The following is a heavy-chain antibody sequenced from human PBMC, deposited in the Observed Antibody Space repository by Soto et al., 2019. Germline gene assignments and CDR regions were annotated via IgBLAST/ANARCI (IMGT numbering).Heavy chain of an antibody. J-gene: IGHJ4*02. V-gene: IGHV3-7*03. CDR1: GFTFSNYW. CDR3: ARAPDRSGSYYYFDY. CDR2: IDRDGSET. Sequence: PGGSLRLSCAVSGFTFSNYWMSWVRQAPGKGLQWVASIDRDGSETYYVDSLKGRFTISRDNAENSLFLQMNTLRAEDTAVYYCARAPDRSGSYYYFDYWGQGTLVTVSS. D-gene: IGHD3-22*01.